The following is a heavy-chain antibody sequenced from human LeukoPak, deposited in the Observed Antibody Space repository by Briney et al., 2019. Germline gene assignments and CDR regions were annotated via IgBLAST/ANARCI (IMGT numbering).Heavy chain of an antibody. D-gene: IGHD2-15*01. CDR2: LYSDGST. CDR3: ARDPSQSRYCSAGSCYYY. V-gene: IGHV3-53*01. CDR1: GFTVSANY. Sequence: GGTLRLSCAASGFTVSANYMSWVRQAPGMGLEWVSVLYSDGSTYSADSVKGRFTVSRDNSKNTLYLQMTSLRAEDSAVYYCARDPSQSRYCSAGSCYYYWGQGTLVTVSS. J-gene: IGHJ4*02.